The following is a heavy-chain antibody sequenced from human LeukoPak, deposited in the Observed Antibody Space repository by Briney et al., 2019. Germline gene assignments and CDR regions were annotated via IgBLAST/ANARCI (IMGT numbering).Heavy chain of an antibody. D-gene: IGHD1-1*01. CDR3: ARGGSVERLDDAFDI. J-gene: IGHJ3*02. V-gene: IGHV1-46*01. CDR1: GYTFTSYY. CDR2: INPSGGST. Sequence: ASEKVSCKASGYTFTSYYMHWVRQPPGQGLEWMGIINPSGGSTSYAQKFQGRVTMTRDTSTSTVYMELSSLRSEDTAVYYCARGGSVERLDDAFDIWGQGTMVTVSS.